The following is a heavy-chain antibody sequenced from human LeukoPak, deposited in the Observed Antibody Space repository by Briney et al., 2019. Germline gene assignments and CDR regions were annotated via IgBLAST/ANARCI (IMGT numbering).Heavy chain of an antibody. V-gene: IGHV3-74*01. J-gene: IGHJ4*02. CDR2: INSDGSST. Sequence: SGGSLRLSCAASGFTFSSYWMHWVRQAPGKGLVWVSRINSDGSSTSYADSVKGRFTISRDNAKNTLYLQMNSLRAEDTAVYYCARVYCGGDCYYDYWGQGTLVTVSS. CDR3: ARVYCGGDCYYDY. D-gene: IGHD2-21*02. CDR1: GFTFSSYW.